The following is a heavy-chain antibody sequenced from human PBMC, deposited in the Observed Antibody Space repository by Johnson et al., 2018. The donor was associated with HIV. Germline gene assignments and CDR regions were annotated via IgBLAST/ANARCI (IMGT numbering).Heavy chain of an antibody. J-gene: IGHJ3*01. CDR1: GFTFTNYW. D-gene: IGHD6-13*01. CDR2: VNNDGGNT. V-gene: IGHV3-74*01. Sequence: VQLVESGGGLVQPGGSLRLSCAVSGFTFTNYWMHWVRQAPGKGLVWVSRVNNDGGNTDYADSMKGRFTISRDNARNSLFLQMNSLRVEDTAFYYCARDQRLAAVATDGFDVWGQGTMVTVSS. CDR3: ARDQRLAAVATDGFDV.